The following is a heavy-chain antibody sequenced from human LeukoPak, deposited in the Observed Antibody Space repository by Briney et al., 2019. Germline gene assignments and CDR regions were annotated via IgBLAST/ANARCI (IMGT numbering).Heavy chain of an antibody. Sequence: PGGSLRLSCAGSGFTFSSNSMTWVRQAPGKGLEWVSYISSGGNTIYYADSVKGRFTISRDNVKDSLYLQMNSLRAEDTAVYYCAKDQAGYYYDPDYWGQGTLVTVSS. CDR3: AKDQAGYYYDPDY. D-gene: IGHD3-22*01. CDR2: ISSGGNTI. V-gene: IGHV3-48*01. CDR1: GFTFSSNS. J-gene: IGHJ4*02.